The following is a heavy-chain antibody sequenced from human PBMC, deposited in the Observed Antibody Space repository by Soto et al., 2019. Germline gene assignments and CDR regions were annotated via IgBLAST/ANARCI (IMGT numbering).Heavy chain of an antibody. Sequence: SETLSLTCTVSGGSISSYYWSWIRQPPGKGLEWIGYIYYSGSTNYNPSLKSRVTISVDTSKNQFSLKLSSVTAADTAVYYCARHAAGAFDYWGQGTLVTVSS. J-gene: IGHJ4*02. CDR1: GGSISSYY. CDR3: ARHAAGAFDY. CDR2: IYYSGST. V-gene: IGHV4-59*08. D-gene: IGHD6-13*01.